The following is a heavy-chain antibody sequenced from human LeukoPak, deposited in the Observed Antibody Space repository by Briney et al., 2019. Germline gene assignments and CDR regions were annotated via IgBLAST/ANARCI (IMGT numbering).Heavy chain of an antibody. CDR2: IRSKANGGTT. V-gene: IGHV3-49*04. J-gene: IGHJ4*02. Sequence: GGSLRLSCTASGFTFSDYAMSWVRQAPGKGLEWVGFIRSKANGGTTEYAASVKGRFTIARDDSKSTAYVQMNSLKTEDTAVYYCTRTYGDHDYWGQGTLVTVSS. CDR1: GFTFSDYA. D-gene: IGHD4-17*01. CDR3: TRTYGDHDY.